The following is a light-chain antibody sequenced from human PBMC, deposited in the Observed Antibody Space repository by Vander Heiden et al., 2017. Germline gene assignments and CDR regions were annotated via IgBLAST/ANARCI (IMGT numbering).Light chain of an antibody. V-gene: IGLV2-14*01. CDR1: ISDFGYYDP. Sequence: QSALTQPASVSRSPAQSITISCTGTISDFGYYDPVYWYQLHPREAPKLIISEVTNRPSGVSTRFFASKSGNTAALTISGLQTEDEADDYCTSYTDTYTAFVFGTGTKVTVL. CDR3: TSYTDTYTAFV. J-gene: IGLJ1*01. CDR2: EVT.